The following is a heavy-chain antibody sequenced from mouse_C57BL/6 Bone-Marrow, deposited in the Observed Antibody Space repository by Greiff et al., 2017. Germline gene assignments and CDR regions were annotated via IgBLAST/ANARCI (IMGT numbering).Heavy chain of an antibody. Sequence: VKLQESGAELARPGASVKLSCKASGYTFTSYGISWVKQRTGQGLEWIGGIYPRSGNTYYNEKFKGKATLAADKSSSTAYMELRSLTSEDSAVYFCARGDCNVYFDYWGQGTTLTVAS. V-gene: IGHV1-81*01. CDR2: IYPRSGNT. CDR1: GYTFTSYG. CDR3: ARGDCNVYFDY. J-gene: IGHJ2*01. D-gene: IGHD2-1*01.